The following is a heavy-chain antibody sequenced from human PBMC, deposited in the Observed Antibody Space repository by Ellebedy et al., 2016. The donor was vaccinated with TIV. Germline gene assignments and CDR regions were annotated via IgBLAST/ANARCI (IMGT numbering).Heavy chain of an antibody. CDR2: INPNSGGT. CDR1: GYTFTGYY. J-gene: IGHJ4*02. V-gene: IGHV1-2*02. D-gene: IGHD5-18*01. Sequence: ASVKVSCXASGYTFTGYYMHWVRQAPGQGLEWMGWINPNSGGTNYAQKFQGRVTMTRDTSISTAYMELSRLRSDDTAVYYCAREGEIQLWLKSGYFDYWGQGTLVTVSS. CDR3: AREGEIQLWLKSGYFDY.